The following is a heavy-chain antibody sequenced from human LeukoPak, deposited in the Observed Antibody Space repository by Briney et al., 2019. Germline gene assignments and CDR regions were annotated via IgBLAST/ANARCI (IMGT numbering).Heavy chain of an antibody. CDR1: GGSISSSSYY. V-gene: IGHV4-39*01. Sequence: PSETLSLTCTVSGGSISSSSYYWGWIRQPPGKGLEWIGSIYYSGSTYYNPSLKSRVTISVDTSKNQFSLKLSSVTAADTAVYYCARHIKSGCSGGSCYHRGAFDIWGQGTMVTVPS. CDR2: IYYSGST. CDR3: ARHIKSGCSGGSCYHRGAFDI. D-gene: IGHD2-15*01. J-gene: IGHJ3*02.